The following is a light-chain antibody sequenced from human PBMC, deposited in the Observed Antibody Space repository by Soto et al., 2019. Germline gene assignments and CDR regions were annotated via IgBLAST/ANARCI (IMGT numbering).Light chain of an antibody. CDR1: SSGVGGYNY. J-gene: IGLJ3*02. Sequence: QSALTQPPSASGSPGQSVTISCTGTSSGVGGYNYVSWYQQHPGKAPKVMIYEVNTRPSGVPDRCSGSKSGNTASLTVAGLQAEDEADYFCKSYTGINNWVFGGGTKLTVL. CDR2: EVN. V-gene: IGLV2-8*01. CDR3: KSYTGINNWV.